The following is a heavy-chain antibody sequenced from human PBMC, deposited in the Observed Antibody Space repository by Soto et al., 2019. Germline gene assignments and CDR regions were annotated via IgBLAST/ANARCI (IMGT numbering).Heavy chain of an antibody. V-gene: IGHV3-48*03. J-gene: IGHJ5*02. CDR2: ISSSGSTI. D-gene: IGHD4-4*01. CDR1: GFTFSSYE. Sequence: PGGSLRLSCAASGFTFSSYEMNWVRQAPGKGLEWVSYISSSGSTIYYADSVKGRFTISRDNAKNSLYLQMNSLRAEDTAVYYCASLTVTAANWFDPWGQGTLVTVSS. CDR3: ASLTVTAANWFDP.